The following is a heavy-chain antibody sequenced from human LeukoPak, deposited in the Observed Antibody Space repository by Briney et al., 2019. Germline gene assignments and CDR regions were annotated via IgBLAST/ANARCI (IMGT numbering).Heavy chain of an antibody. J-gene: IGHJ4*02. Sequence: QTLSLTCAISGGSVSSTSATWNWITQSASRGLEWLGRPYYRSKWFHDYAASVKSRITIKADTSENQFSLLLSSVTPDDTAVYYCARDYCRGGSCFLWGYYFDYWGQGTLVTVSS. CDR2: PYYRSKWFH. CDR3: ARDYCRGGSCFLWGYYFDY. V-gene: IGHV6-1*01. D-gene: IGHD2-15*01. CDR1: GGSVSSTSAT.